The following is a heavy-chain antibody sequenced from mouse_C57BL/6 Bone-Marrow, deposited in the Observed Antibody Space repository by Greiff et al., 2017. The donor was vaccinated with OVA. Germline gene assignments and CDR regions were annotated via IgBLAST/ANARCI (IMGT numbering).Heavy chain of an antibody. Sequence: QVQLKESGAELVKPGASVKMSCKASGYTFTSYWITWVKQRPGQGLEWIGDIYPGSGSTNYNEKFKSKATLTVDTSSSTAYMQLSSLTSEDSAVYYCAREVWFPYWYFDVWGTGTTVTVSS. CDR3: AREVWFPYWYFDV. V-gene: IGHV1-55*01. CDR2: IYPGSGST. CDR1: GYTFTSYW. D-gene: IGHD2-10*02. J-gene: IGHJ1*03.